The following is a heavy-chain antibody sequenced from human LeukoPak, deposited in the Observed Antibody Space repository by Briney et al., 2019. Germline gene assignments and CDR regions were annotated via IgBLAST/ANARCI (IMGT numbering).Heavy chain of an antibody. CDR2: IRQEGSEK. CDR1: GFTFSSYW. V-gene: IGHV3-7*01. D-gene: IGHD6-13*01. Sequence: GGSLRLSCAASGFTFSSYWMSWVRQAPGKGLEWVANIRQEGSEKYYVDSVKGRFTISRDNAKNSLYLQMNSLRAEDTAVYYCARVGSSWYGARNNWFDPWGQGTLVTVSS. J-gene: IGHJ5*02. CDR3: ARVGSSWYGARNNWFDP.